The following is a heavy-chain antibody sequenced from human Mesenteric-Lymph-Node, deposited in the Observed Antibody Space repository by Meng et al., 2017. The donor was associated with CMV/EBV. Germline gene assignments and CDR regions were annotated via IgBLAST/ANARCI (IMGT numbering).Heavy chain of an antibody. Sequence: LRLSCTVSGGSISSGDYYWSWIRQPPGKGLEWIGYIYYSGSTYYNPSLKSRVTISVDTSKNQFSLKVSSVTPADTAVYYCARGAARPSFPVDYWGQGTLVTVSS. V-gene: IGHV4-30-4*08. CDR1: GGSISSGDYY. CDR2: IYYSGST. CDR3: ARGAARPSFPVDY. D-gene: IGHD6-6*01. J-gene: IGHJ4*02.